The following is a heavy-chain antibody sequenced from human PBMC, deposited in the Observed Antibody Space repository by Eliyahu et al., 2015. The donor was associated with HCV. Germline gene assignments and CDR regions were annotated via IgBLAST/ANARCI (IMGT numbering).Heavy chain of an antibody. J-gene: IGHJ4*02. Sequence: QLLLQESGPGLVKPSETLSLTCTVSGGSISSSGDYWGWIRRLPGKGLEWIGSVSYSGGSYYHPSLKSRVTVSVDTSKKQFSLKLSFVTAADTAVYYCARASKLSGHYYFDSWGQGALVTASS. CDR2: VSYSGGS. V-gene: IGHV4-39*01. D-gene: IGHD6-19*01. CDR1: GGSISSSGDY. CDR3: ARASKLSGHYYFDS.